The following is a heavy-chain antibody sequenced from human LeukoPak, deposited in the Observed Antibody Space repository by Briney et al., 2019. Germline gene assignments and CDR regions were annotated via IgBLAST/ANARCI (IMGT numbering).Heavy chain of an antibody. Sequence: ASVKVSCKASGYTFTSYGISWVRQAPGQGLEWMGWISAYNGNTNYAQKLQGRVTMTTDTSTSTAYMELRSLRSEDTAVYYCARALVVVEVIEAFDIWGQGTMVTVSS. J-gene: IGHJ3*02. V-gene: IGHV1-18*01. CDR1: GYTFTSYG. CDR3: ARALVVVEVIEAFDI. CDR2: ISAYNGNT. D-gene: IGHD2-15*01.